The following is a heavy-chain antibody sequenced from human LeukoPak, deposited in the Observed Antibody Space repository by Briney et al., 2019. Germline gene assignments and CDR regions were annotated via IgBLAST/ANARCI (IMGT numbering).Heavy chain of an antibody. V-gene: IGHV3-53*01. D-gene: IGHD1-14*01. CDR2: IHSGGST. CDR1: GFTVSSNY. CDR3: ARGITFHYYYMDV. J-gene: IGHJ6*03. Sequence: GGSQRLSCAASGFTVSSNYMSWVRQSPGKGLEWVSVIHSGGSTYYADSVKGRFTISRDNSKNTLYLQMNSLRAEDTAVYYCARGITFHYYYMDVWGKGTTVTVSS.